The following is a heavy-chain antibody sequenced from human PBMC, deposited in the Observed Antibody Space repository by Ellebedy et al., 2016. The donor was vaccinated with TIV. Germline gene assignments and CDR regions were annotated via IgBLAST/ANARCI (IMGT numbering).Heavy chain of an antibody. CDR1: GGSFSGYY. CDR2: INHSGST. Sequence: SETLSLTXAVYGGSFSGYYWSWIRQPPGKGLEWIGEINHSGSTNYNPSLKSRVTISVDTSKNQFSLKLSSVTAADTAVYYCARDSGYYSLGMDVWGQGTTVTVSS. D-gene: IGHD3-22*01. V-gene: IGHV4-34*09. CDR3: ARDSGYYSLGMDV. J-gene: IGHJ6*02.